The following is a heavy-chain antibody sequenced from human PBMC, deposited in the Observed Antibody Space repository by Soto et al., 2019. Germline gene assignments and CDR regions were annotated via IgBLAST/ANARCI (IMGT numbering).Heavy chain of an antibody. V-gene: IGHV4-31*03. CDR2: IYYSGST. D-gene: IGHD1-26*01. Sequence: SETLSLTCTVSGGSISSGGYYWSWIRQHPGKGLEWIGYIYYSGSTYYNPSLKSRVTISVDTSKNKFSLKLSSVTAADTAAYYCARDQNSGSYDDYYYGMDVWGQGTTVTVSS. J-gene: IGHJ6*02. CDR1: GGSISSGGYY. CDR3: ARDQNSGSYDDYYYGMDV.